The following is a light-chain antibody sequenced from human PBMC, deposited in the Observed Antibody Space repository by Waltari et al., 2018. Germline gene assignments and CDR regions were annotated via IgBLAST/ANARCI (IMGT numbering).Light chain of an antibody. J-gene: IGKJ4*01. Sequence: IQMTQSPSALSASVGDRITISCRARQTVYNNLAWYQQQPGKAPKLLIYAVSTLQSGIPSRFSGSGSGTQCTLNINNLQPEDSGTYGCQHYYDYPLTFGGGTKVEI. CDR1: QTVYNN. CDR3: QHYYDYPLT. CDR2: AVS. V-gene: IGKV1-6*02.